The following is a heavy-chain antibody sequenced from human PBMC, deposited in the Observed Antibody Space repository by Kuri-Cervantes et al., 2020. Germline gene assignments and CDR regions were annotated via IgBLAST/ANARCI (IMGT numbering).Heavy chain of an antibody. CDR2: INHLGST. D-gene: IGHD5/OR15-5a*01. CDR3: ARGPPSTSVNWLDP. Sequence: SETLSLTCTVSGGSISSSSYYWGWIRQPPGKGLEWIGEINHLGSTNYNPSLKSRVTISVDTSKNQFSLKLNSVTAADTAVYYCARGPPSTSVNWLDPWGQGTLVTVSS. J-gene: IGHJ5*02. CDR1: GGSISSSSYY. V-gene: IGHV4-39*07.